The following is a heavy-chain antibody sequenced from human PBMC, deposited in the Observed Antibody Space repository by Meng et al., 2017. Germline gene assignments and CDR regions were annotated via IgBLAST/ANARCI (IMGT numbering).Heavy chain of an antibody. CDR3: AHRYSAWAFDS. CDR2: IYCDDDT. J-gene: IGHJ4*02. V-gene: IGHV2-5*02. Sequence: QNAVKESGPTVVKPPQPMPLDLTFNGFSLSTGRVGVGWIRQPPGKALEWLALIYCDDDTRYSPSLKSRLSITKDTSKNQVFLTMTNMDYVDTATYYCAHRYSAWAFDSWGQGTLVTVSS. CDR1: GFSLSTGRVG. D-gene: IGHD2-15*01.